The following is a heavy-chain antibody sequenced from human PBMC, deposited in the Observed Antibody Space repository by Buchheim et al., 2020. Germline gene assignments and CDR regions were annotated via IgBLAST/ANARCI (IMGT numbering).Heavy chain of an antibody. CDR2: INPDGSDT. D-gene: IGHD2-15*01. V-gene: IGHV3-74*01. CDR3: TRSANFFRGMDV. Sequence: EERLVESGGGLGQPGGSLRLSCAASGFTFSGDWMHWVRQAPGKGRVWVSRINPDGSDTTYADSVKGRFTISRDNGRNTLYLQMNSLRGEDTAIYYCTRSANFFRGMDVWGQGTT. CDR1: GFTFSGDW. J-gene: IGHJ6*02.